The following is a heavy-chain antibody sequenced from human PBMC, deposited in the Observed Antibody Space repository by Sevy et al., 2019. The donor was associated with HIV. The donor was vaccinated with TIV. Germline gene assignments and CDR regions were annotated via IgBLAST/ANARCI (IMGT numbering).Heavy chain of an antibody. CDR1: GFTFSSYS. V-gene: IGHV3-48*01. D-gene: IGHD2-2*01. Sequence: GESLKISCAASGFTFSSYSMNWVRQAPGKGLEWVSYISSSSSTIYYAGSVKGRFTISRDNAKNSLYLQMNSLRAEDTAVYYCARDDIVVVPAAIGYWGQGTLVTVSS. CDR3: ARDDIVVVPAAIGY. J-gene: IGHJ4*02. CDR2: ISSSSSTI.